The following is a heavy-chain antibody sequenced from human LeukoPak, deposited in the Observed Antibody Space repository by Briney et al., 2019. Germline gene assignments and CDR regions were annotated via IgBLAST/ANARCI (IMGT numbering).Heavy chain of an antibody. D-gene: IGHD3-16*01. J-gene: IGHJ4*02. CDR1: GYTFTTYG. V-gene: IGHV1-18*01. Sequence: ASVKVSCKASGYTFTTYGISWVRQAPGQGLEWMGWITTYSGNTYYAQKLQGRVTMTTDTSTSTAYMELRSLRSDDTAVYYCATPLIGQGVSLGYWGQGTLVTVSS. CDR2: ITTYSGNT. CDR3: ATPLIGQGVSLGY.